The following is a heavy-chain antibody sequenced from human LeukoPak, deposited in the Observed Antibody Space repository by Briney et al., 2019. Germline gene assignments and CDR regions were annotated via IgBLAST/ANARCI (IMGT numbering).Heavy chain of an antibody. CDR1: GFTFSSYA. Sequence: PGGSLRLSCAASGFTFSSYAMSWVRQAPGKGLEWVSAISGSGGSTYYADSVKGRFTISRDNSKNTLYLQMNSLRAEDTAVYYCAKESPGPWLVWSGWGYWGQGTLVTVSS. CDR2: ISGSGGST. V-gene: IGHV3-23*01. J-gene: IGHJ4*02. D-gene: IGHD6-19*01. CDR3: AKESPGPWLVWSGWGY.